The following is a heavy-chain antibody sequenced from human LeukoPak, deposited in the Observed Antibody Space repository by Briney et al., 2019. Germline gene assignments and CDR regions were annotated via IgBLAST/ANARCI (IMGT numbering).Heavy chain of an antibody. CDR2: IIPIFGTA. V-gene: IGHV1-69*13. Sequence: SVKVSCKASGGTLSSYAISWVRQAPGQGLEWMGGIIPIFGTANYAQKFQGRVTITADESTSTAYMELSSLRSEDTAVYYYARFRSGGRAVGRESWFDPWGQGTLVTVSS. CDR1: GGTLSSYA. D-gene: IGHD2-15*01. CDR3: ARFRSGGRAVGRESWFDP. J-gene: IGHJ5*02.